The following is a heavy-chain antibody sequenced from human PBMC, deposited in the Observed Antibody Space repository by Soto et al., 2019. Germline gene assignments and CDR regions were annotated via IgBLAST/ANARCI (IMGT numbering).Heavy chain of an antibody. V-gene: IGHV4-31*03. J-gene: IGHJ4*02. D-gene: IGHD3-22*01. CDR1: GGSISSGGYY. Sequence: SETLSLTCTVSGGSISSGGYYWSWIRQHPGKGLEWIGYIYYSGSTYYNPSLKSRVTISVDTSKNQFSLKLSSVTAADTTVYYCARNKYYYDSSGSPNFDYWGQGTLVTVSS. CDR3: ARNKYYYDSSGSPNFDY. CDR2: IYYSGST.